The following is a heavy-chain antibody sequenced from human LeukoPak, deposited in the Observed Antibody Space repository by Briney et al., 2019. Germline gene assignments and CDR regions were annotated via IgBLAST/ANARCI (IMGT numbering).Heavy chain of an antibody. D-gene: IGHD5-12*01. CDR2: IRNDRIT. V-gene: IGHV3-15*01. CDR1: GLTFSDAW. J-gene: IGHJ4*02. CDR3: TWMATIFTVDY. Sequence: GRSLRLSCVLSGLTFSDAWMSWARQAPGKGLERVGRIRNDRITDYAAPVQGRFSISRDNSKNTFYLQMNSLRTEDTGMYFCTWMATIFTVDYWGQGTLVTVSS.